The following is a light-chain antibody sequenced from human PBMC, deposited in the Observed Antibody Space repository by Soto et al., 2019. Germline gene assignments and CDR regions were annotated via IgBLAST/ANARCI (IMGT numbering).Light chain of an antibody. CDR1: ETIASY. Sequence: DIQMTQSPSSLSASVGDTVTITCRASETIASYLNWYQQSPGKAPKLLIYAASTLQSGVPSGFGGSGSGTDYTITITSLQPEDFAAYYCQQTYNPHRTFGQGTRLDFK. V-gene: IGKV1-39*01. CDR3: QQTYNPHRT. CDR2: AAS. J-gene: IGKJ1*01.